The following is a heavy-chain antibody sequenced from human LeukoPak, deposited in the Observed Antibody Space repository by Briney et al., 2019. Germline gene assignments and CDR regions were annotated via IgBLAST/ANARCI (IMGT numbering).Heavy chain of an antibody. CDR1: GGTFSSYA. CDR2: IIPIFGTA. J-gene: IGHJ4*02. Sequence: ASVTVSCKASGGTFSSYAISWVRQAPGQGLEWMGGIIPIFGTANYAQKFQGRVTITADESTSTAYMELSSLRSEDTAVYYCARWRPYGSSGYYSYWGQGTLVTVSS. V-gene: IGHV1-69*13. CDR3: ARWRPYGSSGYYSY. D-gene: IGHD3-22*01.